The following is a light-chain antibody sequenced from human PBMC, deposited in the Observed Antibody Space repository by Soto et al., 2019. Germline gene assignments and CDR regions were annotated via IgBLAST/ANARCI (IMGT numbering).Light chain of an antibody. CDR3: QQRSNWPPGFT. V-gene: IGKV3-11*01. CDR1: PSVSSY. Sequence: EIVLTQSPATLSLSPGERATLSCRASPSVSSYLSWYQQKPGQAPMLLIYDASNRATGIPARFSGSGSGTDFTLTISSIEAEDFAVYYCQQRSNWPPGFTFGPGTKVDIK. CDR2: DAS. J-gene: IGKJ3*01.